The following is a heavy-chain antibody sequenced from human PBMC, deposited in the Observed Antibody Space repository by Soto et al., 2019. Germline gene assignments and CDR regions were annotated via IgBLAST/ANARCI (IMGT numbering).Heavy chain of an antibody. CDR1: GFTFSSYA. CDR2: ISGSGGST. CDR3: AKDFRQLAPAYYYYYMDV. Sequence: PGGSLRLSCAASGFTFSSYAMSWVRQAPGKGLEWVSAISGSGGSTYYADSVKGRFTISRDNSKNTLYLQMNSLRAEDTAVYYCAKDFRQLAPAYYYYYMDVWGKGTTVTVSS. J-gene: IGHJ6*03. V-gene: IGHV3-23*01. D-gene: IGHD6-6*01.